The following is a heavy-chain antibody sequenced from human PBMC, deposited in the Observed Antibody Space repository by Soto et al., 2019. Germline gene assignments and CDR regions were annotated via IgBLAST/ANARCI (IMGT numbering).Heavy chain of an antibody. CDR2: IIPILGIA. V-gene: IGHV1-69*02. J-gene: IGHJ3*01. CDR3: ARGSRGYCSSTSCYDLDG. D-gene: IGHD2-2*01. CDR1: GGTFSSYT. Sequence: SVKVSCKASGGTFSSYTISWVRQAPGQGLEWMGRIIPILGIANYAQKFQGRVTITADKSTSTAYMKMSSLRSEDTAVYYCARGSRGYCSSTSCYDLDGWG.